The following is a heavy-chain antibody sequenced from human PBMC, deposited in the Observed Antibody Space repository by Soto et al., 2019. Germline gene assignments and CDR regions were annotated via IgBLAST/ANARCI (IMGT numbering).Heavy chain of an antibody. CDR3: ARVGDYYDSSGYDAFDI. J-gene: IGHJ3*02. CDR1: GGSISSSSYY. Sequence: LSLTCTVSGGSISSSSYYWGWIRQPPGKGLEWIGSIYYSGSTYYNPSLKSRVTISVDTSKNQFSLKLSSVTAADTAVYYCARVGDYYDSSGYDAFDIWGQGTMVTV. CDR2: IYYSGST. D-gene: IGHD3-22*01. V-gene: IGHV4-39*01.